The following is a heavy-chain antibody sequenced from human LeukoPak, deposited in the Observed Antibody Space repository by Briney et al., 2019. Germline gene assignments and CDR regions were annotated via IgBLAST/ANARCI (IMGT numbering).Heavy chain of an antibody. D-gene: IGHD4-11*01. CDR3: ASWEMTTVTGFDY. Sequence: SVKVSCKASGGTFSSYAISWVRQAPGQGLEWMGGIIPIFGTANYAQKFQGRVTITTDESTSTAYMELSSLRSEDTAVYYCASWEMTTVTGFDYWGQGTLVTVSS. J-gene: IGHJ4*02. CDR1: GGTFSSYA. V-gene: IGHV1-69*05. CDR2: IIPIFGTA.